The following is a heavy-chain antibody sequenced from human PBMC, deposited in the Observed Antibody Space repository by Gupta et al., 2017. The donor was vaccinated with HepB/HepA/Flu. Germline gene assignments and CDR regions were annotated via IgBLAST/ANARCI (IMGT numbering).Heavy chain of an antibody. D-gene: IGHD6-13*01. Sequence: EVQLVESGGGLVQPGGSLRLSCAASGFTFSSYWMSWVRQAPGKGLEWVANIKQDGSEKYYVDSVKGRFTISRDNAKNSLYLQMNSLRAEDTAVYYCARETRRAYSSSWPYLYYYYGMDVWGQGTTVTVSS. J-gene: IGHJ6*02. CDR3: ARETRRAYSSSWPYLYYYYGMDV. CDR2: IKQDGSEK. CDR1: GFTFSSYW. V-gene: IGHV3-7*01.